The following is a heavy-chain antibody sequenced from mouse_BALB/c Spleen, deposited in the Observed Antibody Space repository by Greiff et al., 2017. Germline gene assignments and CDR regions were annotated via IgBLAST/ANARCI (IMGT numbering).Heavy chain of an antibody. CDR3: ARASYGSSHYYAMDY. CDR2: ISNLAYSI. J-gene: IGHJ4*01. Sequence: DVKLVESGGGLVQPGGSRKLSCAASGFTFSDYGMAWVRQAPGKGPEWVAFISNLAYSIYYADTVTGRFTISRENAKNTLYLEMSSLRSEDTAMYYCARASYGSSHYYAMDYWGQGTSVTVSS. CDR1: GFTFSDYG. V-gene: IGHV5-15*02. D-gene: IGHD1-1*01.